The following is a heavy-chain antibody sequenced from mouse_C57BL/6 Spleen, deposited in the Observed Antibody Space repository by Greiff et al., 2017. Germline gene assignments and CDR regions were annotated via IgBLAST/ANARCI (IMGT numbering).Heavy chain of an antibody. CDR2: ISYDGSN. V-gene: IGHV3-6*01. CDR3: ARDSYDVTLDY. Sequence: ESGPGLVKPSQSLSLTCSVTGYSITSGYYWNWIRQFPGNKLEWMGYISYDGSNNYNPSLKNGISITRDTSKNQFFLKLNSVTTEDTATYYCARDSYDVTLDYWGQGTTLTVSS. J-gene: IGHJ2*01. CDR1: GYSITSGYY. D-gene: IGHD2-3*01.